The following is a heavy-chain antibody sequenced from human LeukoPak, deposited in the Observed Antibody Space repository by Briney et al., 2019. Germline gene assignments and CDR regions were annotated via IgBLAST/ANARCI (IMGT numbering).Heavy chain of an antibody. CDR1: GYSFTSYW. CDR2: IYRGDSDT. J-gene: IGHJ5*02. Sequence: GESLKISCKGSGYSFTSYWIGWVRQMPGKGLEWMGIIYRGDSDTRYSPSFQGQVTISADKSISTAYLQWSSLKASDTAMYYCAIQGPCGGDCYYNWFDPWGQGTLVTVTS. CDR3: AIQGPCGGDCYYNWFDP. V-gene: IGHV5-51*01. D-gene: IGHD2-21*02.